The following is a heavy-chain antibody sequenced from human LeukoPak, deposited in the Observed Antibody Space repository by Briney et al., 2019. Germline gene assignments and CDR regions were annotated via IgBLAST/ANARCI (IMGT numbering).Heavy chain of an antibody. D-gene: IGHD2-21*02. Sequence: ASVKVSCKASGCTFTGYYMHWVRQAPGQGLEWMGRINPNSGGTNYAQKFQGRVTMTRDTSISTAYMELSRLRSDDTAVYYCARAVDCGGDCYSPDYWGQGTLVTVSS. CDR1: GCTFTGYY. CDR3: ARAVDCGGDCYSPDY. V-gene: IGHV1-2*06. CDR2: INPNSGGT. J-gene: IGHJ4*02.